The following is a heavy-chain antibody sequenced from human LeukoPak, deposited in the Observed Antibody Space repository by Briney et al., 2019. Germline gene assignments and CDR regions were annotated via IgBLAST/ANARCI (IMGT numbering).Heavy chain of an antibody. Sequence: GGSLRLSCAASGFTFSSYSMNWVRQAPGKGLEWVSFIRYDGSNEYYADSVKGRFTISRDNAKNSLYLQMNSLRAEDTAVYYCARALGYCSGGSCSYFDYWGQGTLVTVSS. CDR3: ARALGYCSGGSCSYFDY. V-gene: IGHV3-30*02. J-gene: IGHJ4*02. CDR1: GFTFSSYS. D-gene: IGHD2-15*01. CDR2: IRYDGSNE.